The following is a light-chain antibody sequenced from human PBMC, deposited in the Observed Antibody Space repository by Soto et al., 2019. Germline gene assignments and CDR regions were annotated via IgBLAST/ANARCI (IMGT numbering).Light chain of an antibody. J-gene: IGKJ1*01. CDR3: QQRSNWPPTWT. Sequence: EIVFTQSPATMSLSPGERATLSCRASQSVSTYLAWYQQKPGQAPRLLIYDASKMSTGNPVTFSGSGSGTDFTLTITSLEPEDFGVYYCQQRSNWPPTWTVGQGTKVDIK. V-gene: IGKV3-11*01. CDR2: DAS. CDR1: QSVSTY.